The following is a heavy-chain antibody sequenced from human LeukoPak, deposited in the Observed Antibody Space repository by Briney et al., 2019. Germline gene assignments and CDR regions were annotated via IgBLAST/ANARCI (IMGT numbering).Heavy chain of an antibody. CDR1: GFTFSSYG. Sequence: GGTLRLSCAASGFTFSSYGMSWGRQAPGKGLEWGSAISGSGGSTYYADSVKGRFTISRDNSKNTLYLQMNSLRAEDTAVYYCAKGRGWYRDFDYWGQGTLVTVSS. J-gene: IGHJ4*02. D-gene: IGHD6-19*01. V-gene: IGHV3-23*01. CDR2: ISGSGGST. CDR3: AKGRGWYRDFDY.